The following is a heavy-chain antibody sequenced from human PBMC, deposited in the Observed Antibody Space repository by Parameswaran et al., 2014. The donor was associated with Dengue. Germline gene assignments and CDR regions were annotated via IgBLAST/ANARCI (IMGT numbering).Heavy chain of an antibody. J-gene: IGHJ4*02. D-gene: IGHD5-12*01. V-gene: IGHV4-59*08. CDR3: ARHNGYRMSYYFDY. Sequence: PGKGLEWIGYIYYSGSTNYNPSLKSRVTISVDTSKNQFSLKLSSVTAADTAVYYCARHNGYRMSYYFDYWGQGTLVTVSS. CDR2: IYYSGST.